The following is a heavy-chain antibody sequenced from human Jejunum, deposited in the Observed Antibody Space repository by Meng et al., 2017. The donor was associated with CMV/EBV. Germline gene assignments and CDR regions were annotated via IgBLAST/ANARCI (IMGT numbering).Heavy chain of an antibody. J-gene: IGHJ4*02. CDR3: ARAIAAAVWY. Sequence: SCNASGYTFTGYYMHWVRQAPGQGLEWMGWINPNSGGTNYAQKFQGRVTMTRDTSISTAYMELSRLRSDDTAVYYCARAIAAAVWYWGQGTLVTVSS. D-gene: IGHD6-13*01. V-gene: IGHV1-2*02. CDR1: GYTFTGYY. CDR2: INPNSGGT.